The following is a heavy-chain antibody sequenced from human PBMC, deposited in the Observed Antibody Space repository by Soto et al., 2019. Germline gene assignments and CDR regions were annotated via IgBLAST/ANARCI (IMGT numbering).Heavy chain of an antibody. V-gene: IGHV1-18*04. CDR2: IIAYNGNT. D-gene: IGHD6-19*01. CDR1: GYTCTSYG. CDR3: ALDIGAVAGTWYFDL. J-gene: IGHJ2*01. Sequence: QVQLVQSGAEVKNPGASVKVSVQASGYTCTSYGIIWVRQAPGQGLEWMGWIIAYNGNTNYAQMLQGRVTMNTDTSTSTAYMELRSLRSDYTAVYYCALDIGAVAGTWYFDLWGSGTLVTVSS.